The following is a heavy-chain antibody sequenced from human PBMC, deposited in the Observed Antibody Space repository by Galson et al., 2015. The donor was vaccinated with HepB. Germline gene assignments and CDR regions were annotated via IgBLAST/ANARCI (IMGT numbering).Heavy chain of an antibody. CDR2: IRSKADNYAT. D-gene: IGHD1-26*01. Sequence: SLRLSCAVSGFTFSGSPIHWVRQASGKGLEWVGRIRSKADNYATAYAASVTGRFTISRDDSKNTAYLQMNSLKNEDTAVYYCTRSVGFPTPPFDHWGQGTLVTVSS. CDR1: GFTFSGSP. J-gene: IGHJ5*02. CDR3: TRSVGFPTPPFDH. V-gene: IGHV3-73*01.